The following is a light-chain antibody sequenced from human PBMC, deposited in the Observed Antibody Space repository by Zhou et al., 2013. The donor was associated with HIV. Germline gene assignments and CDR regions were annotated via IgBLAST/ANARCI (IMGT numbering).Light chain of an antibody. CDR1: QSVDSK. V-gene: IGKV3-15*01. CDR3: QQYNNWPVT. Sequence: EIVMTQSPATLSVSPGERATLSCRASQSVDSKLAWYQQKPGQAPRLLIYGASTRATGLSARFSGSGSGTEFTLTISSLQSEDFAVYYCQQYNNWPVTFGQGTKVEIK. CDR2: GAS. J-gene: IGKJ1*01.